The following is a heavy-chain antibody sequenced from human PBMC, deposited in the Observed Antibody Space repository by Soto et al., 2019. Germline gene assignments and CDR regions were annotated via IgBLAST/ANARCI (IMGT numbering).Heavy chain of an antibody. Sequence: QVQLVESGGGVVQPGRSLRLSCAASGFSFSTYGMHWVRQAPGKGLEWVAVIWNDGSYKDYSDSVRGRFTISRGNSKKTLSLQMNSLRLDETAIYYCVKAGGRSSGFWDEYWGQGTLVTVSS. CDR3: VKAGGRSSGFWDEY. J-gene: IGHJ4*02. CDR2: IWNDGSYK. CDR1: GFSFSTYG. D-gene: IGHD6-13*01. V-gene: IGHV3-33*06.